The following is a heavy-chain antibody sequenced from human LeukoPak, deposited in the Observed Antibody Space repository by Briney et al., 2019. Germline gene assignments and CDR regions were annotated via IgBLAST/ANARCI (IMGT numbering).Heavy chain of an antibody. J-gene: IGHJ6*03. D-gene: IGHD5-12*01. CDR2: IKQDGSEK. Sequence: GGSLRLSCAASGFTFSSYWMSWVRQAPGKGLEWVANIKQDGSEKYYVDSVKGRFTISRDNAKNSLYLQMNSLRAEDTAVYYCARSGSGYDFYYYYYYMDVWGKGTTVTVSS. CDR3: ARSGSGYDFYYYYYYMDV. CDR1: GFTFSSYW. V-gene: IGHV3-7*01.